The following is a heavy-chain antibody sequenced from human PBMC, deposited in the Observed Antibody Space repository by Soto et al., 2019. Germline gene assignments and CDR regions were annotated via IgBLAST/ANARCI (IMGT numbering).Heavy chain of an antibody. D-gene: IGHD1-26*01. CDR3: ARGLSGSYYYYGMDV. CDR1: GGTFSSYA. J-gene: IGHJ6*02. Sequence: ASVKVSCKAYGGTFSSYAISWVRQAPGQGLEWMGGIIPIFGTANYAQKFQGRVTITADKSTSTAYMELSSLRSEDTAVYYCARGLSGSYYYYGMDVWGQGTTVTVSS. V-gene: IGHV1-69*06. CDR2: IIPIFGTA.